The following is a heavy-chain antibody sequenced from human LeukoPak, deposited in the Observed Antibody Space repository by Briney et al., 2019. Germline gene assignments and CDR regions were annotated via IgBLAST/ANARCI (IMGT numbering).Heavy chain of an antibody. CDR1: GFTFGSYE. CDR3: ARDREAPRGYSGYDAHFDY. D-gene: IGHD5-12*01. J-gene: IGHJ4*02. V-gene: IGHV3-48*03. Sequence: PGGSLRLSCAASGFTFGSYEMNWVRQAPGKGLEWVSYISSSGSTIYYADSVKGRFTISRDNAKNSLYLQMNSLRAEDTAVYYCARDREAPRGYSGYDAHFDYWGQGTLVTVSS. CDR2: ISSSGSTI.